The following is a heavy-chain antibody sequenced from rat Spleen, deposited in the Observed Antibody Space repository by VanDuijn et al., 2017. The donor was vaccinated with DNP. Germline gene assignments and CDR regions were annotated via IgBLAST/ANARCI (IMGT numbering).Heavy chain of an antibody. CDR1: GFTFSRFP. D-gene: IGHD1-4*01. Sequence: EVQLVESGGGLVQPGRSLKLSCAASGFTFSRFPLAWVRQIPMKGLEWVTSISPSGGGTYYRDSVKGRFTISRDNADHTLYLQMDSLRSEDTATYYCATSPGPNWFAYWGQGTLVTVSS. J-gene: IGHJ3*01. V-gene: IGHV5S23*01. CDR2: ISPSGGGT. CDR3: ATSPGPNWFAY.